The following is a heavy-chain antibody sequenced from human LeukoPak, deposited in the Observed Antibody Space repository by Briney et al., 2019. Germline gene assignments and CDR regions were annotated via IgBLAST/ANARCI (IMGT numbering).Heavy chain of an antibody. D-gene: IGHD3-3*01. Sequence: ASVKVSCKASGYTFTGYYMHWVRQAPGQGLEWMGWINPNSGCTNYAQKFQGRVTMTRDTSISTAYMELSRLRSDDTAVYYCARVRFLEWPEAFDYWGQGTLVTVSS. J-gene: IGHJ4*02. CDR2: INPNSGCT. CDR3: ARVRFLEWPEAFDY. CDR1: GYTFTGYY. V-gene: IGHV1-2*02.